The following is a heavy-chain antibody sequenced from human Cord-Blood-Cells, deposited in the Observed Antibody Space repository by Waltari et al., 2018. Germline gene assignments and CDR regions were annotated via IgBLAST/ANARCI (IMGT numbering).Heavy chain of an antibody. Sequence: QVQLVQSGAEVKKPGASVKVSCKASGYTFTGYYMHWVRQAPGQGLEWMGWSNPNRGGTNYAKKFQGRGTMTRDTSISTAYRELSRLRSDDTAVYYCARVCSSTSCYMNVDDWGQGTLVTVSS. J-gene: IGHJ4*02. CDR1: GYTFTGYY. V-gene: IGHV1-2*02. D-gene: IGHD2-2*02. CDR3: ARVCSSTSCYMNVDD. CDR2: SNPNRGGT.